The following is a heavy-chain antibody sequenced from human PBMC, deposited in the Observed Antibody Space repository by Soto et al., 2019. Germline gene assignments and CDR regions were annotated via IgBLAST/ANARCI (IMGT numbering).Heavy chain of an antibody. V-gene: IGHV4-59*08. CDR3: ARRWGFTFDY. D-gene: IGHD1-26*01. Sequence: SATLSLTCTVPGGSISSSYWSWFRQPPGKGLEWIGYIYYSGSTNYNPSLKSRVTISVDTSKNQFSLKLSSVTAADTAVYYWARRWGFTFDYWGQGTLVTVSS. CDR2: IYYSGST. J-gene: IGHJ4*02. CDR1: GGSISSSY.